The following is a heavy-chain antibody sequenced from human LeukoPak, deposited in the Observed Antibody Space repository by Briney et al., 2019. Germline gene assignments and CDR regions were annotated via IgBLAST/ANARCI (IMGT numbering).Heavy chain of an antibody. J-gene: IGHJ5*02. CDR1: GASMISHY. Sequence: PSETLSLTCDVPGASMISHYWSWIRRPPGKGLEWIGYIYSSGSTNCNPSLCSRVTISINTSENQFSLKLSSVTAADTAVYYCAKECRSSSGSWFDPWGRGTLVTVSS. CDR2: IYSSGST. CDR3: AKECRSSSGSWFDP. D-gene: IGHD6-6*01. V-gene: IGHV4-59*11.